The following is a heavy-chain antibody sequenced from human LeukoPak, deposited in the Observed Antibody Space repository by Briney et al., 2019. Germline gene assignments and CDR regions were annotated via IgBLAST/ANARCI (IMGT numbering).Heavy chain of an antibody. Sequence: PGGSLRLSCAASGFTFNTYAMNWVRQAPGKGLEWVAVISYDGSNKYYADSVKGRFTISRDNSKNTLYLQMNSLRPEDTAIFYCARDRSSSSWYGLDYWGQGTLVTVSS. CDR2: ISYDGSNK. CDR3: ARDRSSSSWYGLDY. CDR1: GFTFNTYA. V-gene: IGHV3-30*03. J-gene: IGHJ4*02. D-gene: IGHD6-13*01.